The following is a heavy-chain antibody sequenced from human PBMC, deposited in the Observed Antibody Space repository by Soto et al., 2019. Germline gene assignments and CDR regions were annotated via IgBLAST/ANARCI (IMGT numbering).Heavy chain of an antibody. V-gene: IGHV4-38-2*01. J-gene: IGHJ6*02. D-gene: IGHD3-3*01. Sequence: PPETLSLTCAVSGYSISSGYYLGWILQPPWKGLEWIGSIYHSGSTYYNPSLKSRVTISVDTSKNQFSLKLSSVTAADTAVYYCVKGVGDFWSGYYINYYYYGMDVWGQGTTVTVSS. CDR1: GYSISSGYY. CDR2: IYHSGST. CDR3: VKGVGDFWSGYYINYYYYGMDV.